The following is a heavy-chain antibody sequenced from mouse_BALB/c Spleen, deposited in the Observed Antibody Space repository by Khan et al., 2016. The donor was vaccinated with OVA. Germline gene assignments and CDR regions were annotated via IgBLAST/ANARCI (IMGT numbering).Heavy chain of an antibody. CDR1: GFTFSSYS. V-gene: IGHV5-6*01. J-gene: IGHJ3*01. CDR2: ISSGGDYT. D-gene: IGHD4-1*01. Sequence: EVELVESGGDLVKPGGSLKLSCAASGFTFSSYSMSWVRQTPDKRLEWVATISSGGDYTYYPDNVKGRFTISRDNAKNTLYLQMSSLKSEDTAMYYCASHLTGLFAYWGQGTLVTGSA. CDR3: ASHLTGLFAY.